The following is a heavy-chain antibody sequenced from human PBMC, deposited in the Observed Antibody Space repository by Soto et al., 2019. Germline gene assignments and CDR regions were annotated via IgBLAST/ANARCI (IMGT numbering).Heavy chain of an antibody. CDR1: GYTFTSYG. J-gene: IGHJ5*01. CDR2: ISAYNGHT. CDR3: VRSAGSAYWCDS. Sequence: QVQLVQSGAEVKKPGASVKVSCKASGYTFTSYGISWVRQAPGQGLEWMGWISAYNGHTNYAQKLQGRVTMTTAASTSTDYMELRCLRFDVTAVYYCVRSAGSAYWCDSWGQGTLVTVSS. D-gene: IGHD2-21*01. V-gene: IGHV1-18*01.